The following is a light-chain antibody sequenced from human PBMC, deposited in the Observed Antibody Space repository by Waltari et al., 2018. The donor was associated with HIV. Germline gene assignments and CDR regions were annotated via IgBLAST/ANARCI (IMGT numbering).Light chain of an antibody. Sequence: QYALIEPASVSGSPGQSITISCTGTNSHVVIHDSNFVYWYQRHPGKVPKLLIYDVRNRPSGVSNRFSGSKSGSTASLTISGLQVEDEADYFCTLYTSTPITSGVVFCGGTTVTVL. CDR1: NSHVVIHDSNF. CDR3: TLYTSTPITSGVV. V-gene: IGLV2-14*03. J-gene: IGLJ2*01. CDR2: DVR.